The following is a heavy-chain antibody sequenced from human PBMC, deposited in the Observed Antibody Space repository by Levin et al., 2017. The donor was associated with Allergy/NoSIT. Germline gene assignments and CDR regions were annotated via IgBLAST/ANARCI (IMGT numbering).Heavy chain of an antibody. CDR3: ARDRVIDQSGNYYCYGMDL. Sequence: RSQTLSLTCTVSGASISTYHWSWIRQPPGKGLEWIGYIYSSGSTNYNPSLKSRLTISVDTSRNQFSLKLSSVTAADTAVYYCARDRVIDQSGNYYCYGMDLWGQGTTVIVSS. CDR2: IYSSGST. CDR1: GASISTYH. J-gene: IGHJ6*02. D-gene: IGHD2-2*01. V-gene: IGHV4-59*01.